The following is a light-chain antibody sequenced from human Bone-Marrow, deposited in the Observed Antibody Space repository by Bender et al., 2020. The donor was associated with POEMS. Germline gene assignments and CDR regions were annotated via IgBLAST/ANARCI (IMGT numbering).Light chain of an antibody. J-gene: IGLJ3*02. CDR3: SSYAGTNILV. CDR2: DVS. V-gene: IGLV2-11*01. CDR1: TSDVGDYDH. Sequence: QSALTQPRSVSGSRGQSVTISCTGTTSDVGDYDHVSWYQHHPGKAPKLMISDVSNRPSGFSNRFSGSKSGNTASLTVSGLQAEDEADYYCSSYAGTNILVFGGGTKLTVL.